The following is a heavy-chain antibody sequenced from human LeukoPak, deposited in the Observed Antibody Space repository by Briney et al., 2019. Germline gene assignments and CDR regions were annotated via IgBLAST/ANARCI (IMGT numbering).Heavy chain of an antibody. J-gene: IGHJ3*02. CDR2: ISGSGGGT. V-gene: IGHV3-23*01. CDR3: AKPQWLTNDAFDI. CDR1: GFTFSSYA. D-gene: IGHD6-19*01. Sequence: GESLRLSCAASGFTFSSYAMSWVRQAPERGLEWVSAISGSGGGTYYADSVKGRFTISRDNSKNTLYLQMNSLRAEDTAIYYCAKPQWLTNDAFDIWGLGTVVTVSS.